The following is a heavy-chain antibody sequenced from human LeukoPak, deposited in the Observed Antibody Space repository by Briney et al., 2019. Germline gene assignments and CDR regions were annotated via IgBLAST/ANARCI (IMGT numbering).Heavy chain of an antibody. J-gene: IGHJ4*02. D-gene: IGHD5-18*01. Sequence: GGSLRLSCAASGFTFSSYAMSWVRQAPGKGLEWVSSISSSSSYIYYADSVKGRFTISRDNAKNSLYLQMNSLRAEDTAVYYCARVKDTAMVTGFDYWGQGTLVTVSS. CDR3: ARVKDTAMVTGFDY. CDR2: ISSSSSYI. CDR1: GFTFSSYA. V-gene: IGHV3-21*01.